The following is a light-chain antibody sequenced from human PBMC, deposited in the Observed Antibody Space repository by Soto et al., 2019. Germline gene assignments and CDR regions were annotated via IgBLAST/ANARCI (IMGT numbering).Light chain of an antibody. V-gene: IGLV1-51*02. Sequence: QPVLTQPPSVSAAPGQRVTVSCSGRNSNIGNNYVSWYHHLPGAAPKLLIYENNHRPSGIADRFSGAKSGTSATLGITGLQTGDEREYYCGAWDDSLSAGVFGGGTKLTVL. CDR1: NSNIGNNY. CDR2: ENN. J-gene: IGLJ3*02. CDR3: GAWDDSLSAGV.